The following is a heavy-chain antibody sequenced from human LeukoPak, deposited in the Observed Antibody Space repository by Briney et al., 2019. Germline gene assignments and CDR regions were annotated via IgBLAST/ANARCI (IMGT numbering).Heavy chain of an antibody. Sequence: SETLSLTCTVSGGSISSSSYYWGWIRQPPGKGLEWIGSIYYSGSTYYNPSLKSRVTISVDTSKNQFSLKLSSVTAADTAVYYCARVESSGYYDWGTYMDVWGKGTTVTVSS. CDR1: GGSISSSSYY. CDR2: IYYSGST. D-gene: IGHD3-22*01. CDR3: ARVESSGYYDWGTYMDV. J-gene: IGHJ6*03. V-gene: IGHV4-39*07.